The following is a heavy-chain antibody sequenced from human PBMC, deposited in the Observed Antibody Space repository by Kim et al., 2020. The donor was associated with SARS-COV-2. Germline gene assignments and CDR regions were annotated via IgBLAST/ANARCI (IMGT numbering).Heavy chain of an antibody. CDR3: ASGATREVLRYFEY. CDR1: GFNFTNYA. CDR2: ISYHGNKK. J-gene: IGHJ4*02. Sequence: GGSLRLSCVASGFNFTNYAMHWVRQAPGKGLEWVAVISYHGNKKYYTDSVKGRFTISRDDSNNTLCLQMNSLRIDDTAMYYCASGATREVLRYFEYWGQGTMVIVSS. V-gene: IGHV3-30*04. D-gene: IGHD3-16*01.